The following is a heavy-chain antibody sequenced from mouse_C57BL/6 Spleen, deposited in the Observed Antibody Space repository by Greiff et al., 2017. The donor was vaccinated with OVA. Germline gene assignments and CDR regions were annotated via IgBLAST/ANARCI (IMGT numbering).Heavy chain of an antibody. V-gene: IGHV14-4*01. Sequence: DVQLVESGAELVRPGASVKLSCTASGFNIKDDYMHWVKQRPEQGLEWIGWIDPENGDTEYASKFQGKATITADTSSNTAYLQLSSLTSEDTAVYYCTTLTTVVARDYWGQGTTLTVSS. D-gene: IGHD1-1*01. J-gene: IGHJ2*01. CDR1: GFNIKDDY. CDR2: IDPENGDT. CDR3: TTLTTVVARDY.